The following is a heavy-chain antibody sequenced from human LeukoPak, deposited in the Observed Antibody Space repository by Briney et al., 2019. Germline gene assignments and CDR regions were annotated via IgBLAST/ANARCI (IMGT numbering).Heavy chain of an antibody. Sequence: SVTVSFKASGGSFSTSGFSWVRQAPGQGLEWMGGVIPIYGTPSYAQKFQGRVTITTDESTSTAYMELSSLRSEDTAVYSCARDHWGIVENGYDYFYYDMDVWGQGTTVTVSS. CDR3: ARDHWGIVENGYDYFYYDMDV. V-gene: IGHV1-69*05. CDR1: GGSFSTSG. CDR2: VIPIYGTP. D-gene: IGHD7-27*01. J-gene: IGHJ6*02.